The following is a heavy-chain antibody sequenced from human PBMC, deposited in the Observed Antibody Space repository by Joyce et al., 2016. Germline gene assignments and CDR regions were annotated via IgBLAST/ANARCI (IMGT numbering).Heavy chain of an antibody. Sequence: QLVESGGGVVKPGGSLRLSCDASGSTFSSWSMSWFRQAPGKGLEWVAAISGTSNYKFHAETVRGRFTVSRDNAKKTLYLQMNSLRAEDSAVFYCARGGISYYYAMDVWGQGTTVTVSS. J-gene: IGHJ6*02. D-gene: IGHD3-16*01. CDR2: ISGTSNYK. CDR1: GSTFSSWS. V-gene: IGHV3-21*01. CDR3: ARGGISYYYAMDV.